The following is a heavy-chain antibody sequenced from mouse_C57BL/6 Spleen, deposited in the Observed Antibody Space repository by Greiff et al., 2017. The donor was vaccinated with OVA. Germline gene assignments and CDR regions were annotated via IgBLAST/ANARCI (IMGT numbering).Heavy chain of an antibody. CDR1: GFTFSDYY. Sequence: EVQLVESGGGLVQPGGSLKLSCAASGFTFSDYYMYWVRQTPEKRLEWVAYISNGGGSTYYPDTVKGRFTISRDNAKNTLYLQMSRLKSAVTSMYYCARHEGYAMDYWGPGTSVTVSS. CDR2: ISNGGGST. V-gene: IGHV5-12*01. J-gene: IGHJ4*01. CDR3: ARHEGYAMDY.